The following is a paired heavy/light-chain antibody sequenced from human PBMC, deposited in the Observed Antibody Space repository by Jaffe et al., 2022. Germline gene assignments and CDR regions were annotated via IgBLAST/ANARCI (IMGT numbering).Heavy chain of an antibody. CDR3: ASSITMVRGAYDGDAFDI. Sequence: EVQLVESGGGLVQPGGSLRLSCAASGFTFSSYEMNWVRQAPGKGLEWVSYISSSGSTIYYADSVKGRFTISRDNAKNSLYLQMNSLRAEDTAVYYCASSITMVRGAYDGDAFDIWGQGTMVTVSS. CDR1: GFTFSSYE. CDR2: ISSSGSTI. V-gene: IGHV3-48*03. J-gene: IGHJ3*02. D-gene: IGHD3-10*01.
Light chain of an antibody. Sequence: EIVMTQSPATLSVSPGERATLSCRASQSVSSNLAWYQQKPGQAPRLLIYGASTRATGIPARFSGSGSGTEFTLTISSLQSEDFAVYYCQQYNNWPPTWTFGQGTKVEIK. CDR1: QSVSSN. V-gene: IGKV3-15*01. CDR2: GAS. J-gene: IGKJ1*01. CDR3: QQYNNWPPTWT.